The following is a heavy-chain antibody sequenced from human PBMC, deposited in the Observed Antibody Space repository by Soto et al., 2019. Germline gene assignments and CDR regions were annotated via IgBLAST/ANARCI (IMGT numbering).Heavy chain of an antibody. V-gene: IGHV4-59*01. J-gene: IGHJ6*02. CDR1: GGSISRYY. CDR3: AREGLITGTTYYYYGMDV. CDR2: ISYIGST. Sequence: SETLSLTCTGSGGSISRYYWSWSRQPPGKGLEWIGYISYIGSTNYNPSLKSRVTISVDTSKNQFSLKLSSVTAADTAVYYCAREGLITGTTYYYYGMDVWGQGTTVTVSS. D-gene: IGHD1-7*01.